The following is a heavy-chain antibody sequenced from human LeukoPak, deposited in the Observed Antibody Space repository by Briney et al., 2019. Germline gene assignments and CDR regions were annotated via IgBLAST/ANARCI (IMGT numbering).Heavy chain of an antibody. J-gene: IGHJ5*02. Sequence: GESLKISCKGSGYSFTSYWVGWVRQMPGKGLEWMGIIYPGDSDTRYSPSFQGQVTISADKSISTAYLQWSSLKASDTAMYYCARQSRLGSYSTPFNWFDPWGQGTLVTVSS. CDR3: ARQSRLGSYSTPFNWFDP. CDR1: GYSFTSYW. CDR2: IYPGDSDT. V-gene: IGHV5-51*01. D-gene: IGHD2-15*01.